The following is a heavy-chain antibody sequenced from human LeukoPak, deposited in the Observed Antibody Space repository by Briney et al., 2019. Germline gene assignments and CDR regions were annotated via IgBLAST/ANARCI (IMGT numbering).Heavy chain of an antibody. V-gene: IGHV1-24*01. CDR2: FDPEDGET. J-gene: IGHJ6*02. D-gene: IGHD3-3*01. CDR3: AREVFKGSPAVLYYYYYGMDV. Sequence: ASVKVSCKVSGYTLTELSMHWVRQAPGKGLEWMGGFDPEDGETIYAQKFQGRVTMTRDTSTSTVYMELSSLRSEDTAVYYCAREVFKGSPAVLYYYYYGMDVWGQGTTVTVSS. CDR1: GYTLTELS.